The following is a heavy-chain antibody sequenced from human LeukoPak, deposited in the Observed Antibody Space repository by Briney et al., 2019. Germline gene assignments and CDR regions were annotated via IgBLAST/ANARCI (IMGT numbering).Heavy chain of an antibody. CDR2: IYYSGST. V-gene: IGHV4-31*03. D-gene: IGHD3-3*01. CDR1: GGSISSGGYY. J-gene: IGHJ6*02. CDR3: ARVSHVYYDFWSGYYTGNYYYGMDV. Sequence: SETLSLTCTVSGGSISSGGYYWSWIRQHPGKGLEWIGYIYYSGSTYHNPSLKSRVTISVDTSKNQFSLKLSSVTAADTAVYYCARVSHVYYDFWSGYYTGNYYYGMDVWGQGTTVTVSS.